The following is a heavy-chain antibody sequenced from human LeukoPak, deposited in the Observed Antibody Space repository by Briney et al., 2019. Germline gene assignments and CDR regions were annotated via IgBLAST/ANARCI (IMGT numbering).Heavy chain of an antibody. CDR2: ISGSGGST. D-gene: IGHD6-19*01. J-gene: IGHJ4*02. CDR3: AKEHVGNTGYSSGWYDY. V-gene: IGHV3-23*01. CDR1: GFTFSSYA. Sequence: GGSLRLSCAASGFTFSSYAMSWVRQAPGKGLEWVSAISGSGGSTYYADSVKGRFTISRDNSKNTLYLQMNGLRAEDTAVYYCAKEHVGNTGYSSGWYDYWGQGTLVTVSS.